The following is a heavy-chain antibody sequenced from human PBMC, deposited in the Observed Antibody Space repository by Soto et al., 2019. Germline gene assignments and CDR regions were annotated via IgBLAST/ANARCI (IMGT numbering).Heavy chain of an antibody. J-gene: IGHJ4*02. CDR2: IYHSGST. CDR3: ARCGSSWYLIYY. CDR1: GGSISSGGYS. D-gene: IGHD6-13*01. V-gene: IGHV4-30-2*01. Sequence: PSETLSLTCAVSGGSISSGGYSWSWIRQPPGKGLEWIGYIYHSGSTYYNPSLKSRVTISVDRSKNQFSLKLSSVTAADTAVYYCARCGSSWYLIYYWGQGTLVTVSS.